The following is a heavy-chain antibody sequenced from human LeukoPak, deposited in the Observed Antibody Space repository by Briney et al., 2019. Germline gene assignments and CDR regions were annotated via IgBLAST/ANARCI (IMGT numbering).Heavy chain of an antibody. CDR3: ARALYGSSGYYDY. CDR2: ISGSGATL. Sequence: PGGSLRLSCAASGFNFSDHYMSWVRQTPGRPLEWVSYISGSGATLHHADSVKGRFTISRDNAKNSLSLQMNSLRAEDTALYYCARALYGSSGYYDYWGQGTLVPVSS. V-gene: IGHV3-11*01. J-gene: IGHJ4*02. CDR1: GFNFSDHY. D-gene: IGHD3-22*01.